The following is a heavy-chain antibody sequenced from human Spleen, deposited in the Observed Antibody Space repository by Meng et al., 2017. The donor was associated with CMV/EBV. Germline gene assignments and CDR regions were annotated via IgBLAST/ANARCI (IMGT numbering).Heavy chain of an antibody. Sequence: VQQQESGAGLVKRSGTLSLPFLVSGGFISRSNWWSWVRQPPGKGLEWIGEIYHSGSTNYNPSLKSRVYISVDKSKNQFSLNLSSVPAADTAVYYCARVGQWLPIDYWGQGTLVTVSS. D-gene: IGHD6-19*01. CDR1: GGFISRSNW. CDR2: IYHSGST. CDR3: ARVGQWLPIDY. J-gene: IGHJ4*02. V-gene: IGHV4-4*02.